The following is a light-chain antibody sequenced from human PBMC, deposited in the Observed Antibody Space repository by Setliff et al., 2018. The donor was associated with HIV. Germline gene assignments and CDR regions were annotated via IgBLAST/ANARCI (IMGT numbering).Light chain of an antibody. Sequence: QSALTQPASVSGSPGQSITISCTGTSGDVGGYNYVSWYQQHPGKAPKLMIYDVSNRPSGISNRFSGSKSGNTASLTISGLQAEDEADYYCSSYTSSSTFYGFGTGTKVTVL. J-gene: IGLJ1*01. V-gene: IGLV2-14*03. CDR2: DVS. CDR3: SSYTSSSTFYG. CDR1: SGDVGGYNY.